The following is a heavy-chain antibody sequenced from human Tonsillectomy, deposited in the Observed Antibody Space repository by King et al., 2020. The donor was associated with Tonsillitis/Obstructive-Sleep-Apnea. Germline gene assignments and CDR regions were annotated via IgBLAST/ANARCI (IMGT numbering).Heavy chain of an antibody. CDR2: IKRDESHK. Sequence: VQLVESGGGLVQPGGSLRLSCAASGFTFSIYWMSWVRQAPGKGLEWVANIKRDESHKDYVDSVKGRFTISRDNAKNSLYLQMNSLRAEDTAVYYCARSHSKIGVVIEWFDPWGQGTLVTVSS. CDR1: GFTFSIYW. J-gene: IGHJ5*02. CDR3: ARSHSKIGVVIEWFDP. V-gene: IGHV3-7*04. D-gene: IGHD3-3*01.